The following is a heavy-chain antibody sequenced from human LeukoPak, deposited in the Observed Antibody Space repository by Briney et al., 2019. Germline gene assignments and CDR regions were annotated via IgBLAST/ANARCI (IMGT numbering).Heavy chain of an antibody. V-gene: IGHV3-30*01. D-gene: IGHD1-26*01. J-gene: IGHJ4*02. CDR3: ASSGGSYGGFDY. Sequence: GGSLRLSCAGSGFPFSNYWMAWVRQAPGKGLEWVAVISYDGSNKYYAGSVKGRFTISRDNSKNTLYLQMNSLRAEDTAVYYCASSGGSYGGFDYWGQGTLVTVSS. CDR2: ISYDGSNK. CDR1: GFPFSNYW.